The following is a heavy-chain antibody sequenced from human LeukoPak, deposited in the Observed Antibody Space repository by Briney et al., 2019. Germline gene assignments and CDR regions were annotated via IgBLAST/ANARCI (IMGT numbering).Heavy chain of an antibody. V-gene: IGHV1-69*05. CDR2: IIPIFGTA. CDR3: ARDPGDSSGYYSSRNYYFDS. D-gene: IGHD3-22*01. Sequence: SVKVSCKASGGTFSSYVISWVRQAPGQGLEWMGGIIPIFGTANYAQKFQGRVTITTDESTSTAYMELTSLRSEDTAVHYCARDPGDSSGYYSSRNYYFDSWGQGTLVTVSS. J-gene: IGHJ4*02. CDR1: GGTFSSYV.